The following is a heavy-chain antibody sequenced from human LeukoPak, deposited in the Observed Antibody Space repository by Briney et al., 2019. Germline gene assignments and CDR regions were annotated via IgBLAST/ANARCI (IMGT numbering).Heavy chain of an antibody. CDR2: ISSSDSTI. CDR3: ARLWILHYYMDV. Sequence: PGGSLRLSCAASGFTFSNYEMNWVRQAPGKGLEWVSYISSSDSTIYYADSVKGRFTISRDNSKNTLYLQMNSLRAEDTAVYYCARLWILHYYMDVWGKGTTVTISS. CDR1: GFTFSNYE. J-gene: IGHJ6*03. D-gene: IGHD5-18*01. V-gene: IGHV3-48*03.